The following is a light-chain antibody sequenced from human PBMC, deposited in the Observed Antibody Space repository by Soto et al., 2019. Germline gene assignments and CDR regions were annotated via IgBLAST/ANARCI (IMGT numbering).Light chain of an antibody. Sequence: AMAQTPVTLSVSPGDRAPLLGRASQRVNINLTWYQQKPGQAPRLLIYGASTRATGIPARFSGSGSGTEFTLTISSLQSEDFGVYYCQQYNNWPRTFGQGTKVDIK. CDR2: GAS. CDR3: QQYNNWPRT. CDR1: QRVNIN. V-gene: IGKV3-15*01. J-gene: IGKJ1*01.